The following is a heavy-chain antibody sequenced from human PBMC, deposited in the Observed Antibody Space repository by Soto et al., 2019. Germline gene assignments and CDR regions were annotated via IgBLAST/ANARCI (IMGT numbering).Heavy chain of an antibody. CDR1: GYSFTSYW. Sequence: GSLKISCKGSGYSFTSYWIGCVRQMPGKGLEWMGIIYPGDSDTRYSPSFQGQVTISADKSISTAYLPWSSLKASDTAMYYCARQGTAIAAAGPSFHLKISSDYRYDLDFWCQGTTVTVSS. D-gene: IGHD6-13*01. CDR3: ARQGTAIAAAGPSFHLKISSDYRYDLDF. V-gene: IGHV5-51*01. J-gene: IGHJ6*02. CDR2: IYPGDSDT.